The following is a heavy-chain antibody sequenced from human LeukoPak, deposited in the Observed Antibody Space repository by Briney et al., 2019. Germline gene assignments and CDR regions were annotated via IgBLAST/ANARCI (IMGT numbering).Heavy chain of an antibody. J-gene: IGHJ3*02. D-gene: IGHD2-15*01. V-gene: IGHV3-9*01. CDR1: GFTFEDYA. CDR2: MTWNRGSL. Sequence: GGSLRLSCVASGFTFEDYAMHWVRQVPGKGLEWVSGMTWNRGSLGYADSVKGRFTISRDNAKNSLYLQMNSLRVEDTALYYCAKDISVADAFDIWGQGTMVTVSS. CDR3: AKDISVADAFDI.